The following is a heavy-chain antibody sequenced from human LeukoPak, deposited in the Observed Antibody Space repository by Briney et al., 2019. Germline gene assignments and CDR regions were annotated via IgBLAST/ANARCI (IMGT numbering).Heavy chain of an antibody. CDR1: GGSISSSSYY. CDR3: ARGSRWFQDDY. V-gene: IGHV4-61*05. D-gene: IGHD2-15*01. Sequence: SETLSLTCTVSGGSISSSSYYWGWIRQPPGKGLEWIGYIYYSGSTNYNPSLKSRVTISVDTSKNQFSLKLSSVTAADTAVYYCARGSRWFQDDYWGQGTLVTVSS. J-gene: IGHJ4*02. CDR2: IYYSGST.